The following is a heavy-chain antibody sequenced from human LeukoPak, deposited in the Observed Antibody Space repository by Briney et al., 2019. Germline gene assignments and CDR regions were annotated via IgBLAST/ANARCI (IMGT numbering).Heavy chain of an antibody. Sequence: ASVKVSCKASGYTFTGYYMHWVRQAPGQGLEWMGRINPNSGGTNYAQKLQGRVTMTTDTSTSTAYMELRSLRSDDTAVYYCARNATGRYYYGSGSQQVPVDYWGQGTLVTVSS. CDR1: GYTFTGYY. V-gene: IGHV1-2*06. D-gene: IGHD3-10*01. CDR3: ARNATGRYYYGSGSQQVPVDY. CDR2: INPNSGGT. J-gene: IGHJ4*02.